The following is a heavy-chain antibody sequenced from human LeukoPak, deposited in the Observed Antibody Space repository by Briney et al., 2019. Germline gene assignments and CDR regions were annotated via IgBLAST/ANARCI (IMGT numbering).Heavy chain of an antibody. CDR3: ARDFRDNWFDP. J-gene: IGHJ5*02. CDR2: IYASGST. CDR1: GGSISSYY. V-gene: IGHV4-4*07. Sequence: SETLSPTCTVSGGSISSYYWSWIRQPAGKGLEWIGRIYASGSTNYNPSLKSRVTMSVDTSKNQFSLKLSSVTAADTAVYYCARDFRDNWFDPWGQGTLVTVSS.